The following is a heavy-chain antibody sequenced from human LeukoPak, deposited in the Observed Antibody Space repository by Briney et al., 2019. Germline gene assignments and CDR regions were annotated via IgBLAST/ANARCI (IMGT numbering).Heavy chain of an antibody. D-gene: IGHD5-24*01. CDR3: AREQDAPMGYYYYYMDV. CDR1: GFTFSSYS. V-gene: IGHV3-21*01. Sequence: GGSLRLSCAASGFTFSSYSMNWVRQAPGKGLEWVSSISSNSSYIYYADSVKGRFTISRDNAKNSLYLQMNSLRAEDTAVYYCAREQDAPMGYYYYYMDVWGKGTTVTVSS. CDR2: ISSNSSYI. J-gene: IGHJ6*03.